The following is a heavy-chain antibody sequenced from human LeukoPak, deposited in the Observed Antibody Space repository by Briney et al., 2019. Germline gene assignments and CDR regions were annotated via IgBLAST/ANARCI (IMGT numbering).Heavy chain of an antibody. J-gene: IGHJ2*01. CDR2: VSYSGST. D-gene: IGHD3-22*01. Sequence: SETLSLTCSVSGGSISSGSHYWVWIRQPPGKGLEWIGSVSYSGSTSYNPSLKSRVTIPVDTSKNQLSLRLSSVTAADTAVFYCERRPSFFETSGYTTWFFDFWGRGTLVTVSS. CDR1: GGSISSGSHY. V-gene: IGHV4-39*01. CDR3: ERRPSFFETSGYTTWFFDF.